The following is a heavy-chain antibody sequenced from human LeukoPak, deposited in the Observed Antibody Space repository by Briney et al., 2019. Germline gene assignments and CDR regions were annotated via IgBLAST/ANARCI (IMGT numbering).Heavy chain of an antibody. V-gene: IGHV4-59*08. D-gene: IGHD1-26*01. CDR3: ARHGGSLGYFDH. Sequence: PSETLSLTCTDSSGSISTFYWSWIRQPPGKGLEWIGYVYQSGTTSYNPSLKRRVTISADTSKNQFSLRVTSVTAADTAVYYCARHGGSLGYFDHWGQGTLVTVSS. J-gene: IGHJ4*02. CDR2: VYQSGTT. CDR1: SGSISTFY.